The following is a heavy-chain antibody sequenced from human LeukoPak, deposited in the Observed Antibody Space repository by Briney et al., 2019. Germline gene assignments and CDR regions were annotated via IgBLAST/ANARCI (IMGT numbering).Heavy chain of an antibody. CDR3: ARSAEHCNNGVCFTDYYMDV. Sequence: ASVKVSCKASGYTFTGYYMHWVRQAPGQGLEWLGRINPNSGDTNYAQDLHGRVTMTRDTSITTAYMELNSLTSDDTAVYFCARSAEHCNNGVCFTDYYMDVWGKGTTVTVSS. J-gene: IGHJ6*03. CDR1: GYTFTGYY. D-gene: IGHD2-8*01. CDR2: INPNSGDT. V-gene: IGHV1-2*06.